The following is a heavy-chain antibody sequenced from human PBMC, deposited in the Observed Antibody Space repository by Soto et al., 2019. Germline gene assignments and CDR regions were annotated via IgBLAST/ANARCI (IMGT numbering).Heavy chain of an antibody. CDR3: ARTLRAVAGTNYYYYGMDV. Sequence: PGESLKISCKGSGYSFTSYWIGWVRQMPGKGLEWMGIIYPGDSDTRYSPSFQGHVTISADKSISTAYLQWSSLKASDTAMYYCARTLRAVAGTNYYYYGMDVWGQGATVTVSS. V-gene: IGHV5-51*01. J-gene: IGHJ6*02. CDR2: IYPGDSDT. CDR1: GYSFTSYW. D-gene: IGHD6-19*01.